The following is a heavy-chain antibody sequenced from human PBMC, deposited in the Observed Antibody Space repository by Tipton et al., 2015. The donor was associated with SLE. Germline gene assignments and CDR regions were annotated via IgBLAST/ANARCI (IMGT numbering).Heavy chain of an antibody. V-gene: IGHV4-61*08. CDR3: ARGGYSSGWYGDYFVY. Sequence: TLSLTCTVSGGSISSGGYYWSWIRQHPGKGLEWIGYIYYSGSTNYNPSLKSRVTISVDTSKNQFSLNLRSVTAADTAIYYCARGGYSSGWYGDYFVYCGQGTLVTVSS. D-gene: IGHD6-19*01. CDR1: GGSISSGGYY. J-gene: IGHJ4*02. CDR2: IYYSGST.